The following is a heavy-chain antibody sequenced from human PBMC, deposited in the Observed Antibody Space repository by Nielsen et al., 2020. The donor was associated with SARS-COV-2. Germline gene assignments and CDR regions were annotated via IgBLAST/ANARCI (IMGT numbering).Heavy chain of an antibody. CDR1: GGSISSYY. CDR2: IYYSGST. V-gene: IGHV4-59*12. D-gene: IGHD3-3*01. J-gene: IGHJ6*02. Sequence: SETLSLTCTVSGGSISSYYYSWIRQPPGKGLEWIGYIYYSGSTSYNPSLRSRVTLSVDTSKNQFSLKLSSVTAADTALYYCARERVGGITIFGVVTRYGMDVWGQGTTVTVSS. CDR3: ARERVGGITIFGVVTRYGMDV.